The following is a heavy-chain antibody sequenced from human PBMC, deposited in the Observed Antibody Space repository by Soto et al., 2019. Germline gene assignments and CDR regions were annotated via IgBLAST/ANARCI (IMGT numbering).Heavy chain of an antibody. V-gene: IGHV3-7*01. CDR1: GFTFSSYW. Sequence: GGSLRLSCAASGFTFSSYWMSWVRQAPGKGLEWVANIKKHGSEKYYVDSVKGRFTISRDNAKNSLYLQMNSLRAEDTAVYYCARDDGDYVVYFDYWGQGTLVTVSS. D-gene: IGHD4-17*01. J-gene: IGHJ4*02. CDR2: IKKHGSEK. CDR3: ARDDGDYVVYFDY.